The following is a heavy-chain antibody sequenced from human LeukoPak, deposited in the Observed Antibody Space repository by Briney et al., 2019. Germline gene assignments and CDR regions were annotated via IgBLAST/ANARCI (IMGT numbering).Heavy chain of an antibody. D-gene: IGHD2-15*01. CDR3: AKDRGGSSQLGDAFGV. Sequence: GGSLRLSCAASGFTFSSYWMSWVRQAPGKGLEWVANIKEDDSEKNYVDSVKGRFTISRDNAKNSLYLQMNSLRTDDTALYYCAKDRGGSSQLGDAFGVWGQGTMVSVSS. CDR2: IKEDDSEK. J-gene: IGHJ3*01. V-gene: IGHV3-7*03. CDR1: GFTFSSYW.